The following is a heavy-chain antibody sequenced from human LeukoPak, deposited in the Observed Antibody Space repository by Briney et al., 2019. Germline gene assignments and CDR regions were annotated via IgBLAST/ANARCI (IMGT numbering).Heavy chain of an antibody. CDR1: GFTFDDYA. CDR3: AKDKTARTYLSGMDV. J-gene: IGHJ6*02. CDR2: ISWNSGSI. V-gene: IGHV3-9*01. Sequence: GGSLRLSCAASGFTFDDYAMHRVRQAPGKGLEWASGISWNSGSIGYADSVKGRFTISRDNAKNSLYLQMNSLRAEDTALYYCAKDKTARTYLSGMDVWGQGTTVTVSS.